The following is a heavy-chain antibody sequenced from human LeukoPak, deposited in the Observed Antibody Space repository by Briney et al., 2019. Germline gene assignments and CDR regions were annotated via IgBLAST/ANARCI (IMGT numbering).Heavy chain of an antibody. CDR1: GFTFDDYG. J-gene: IGHJ4*02. D-gene: IGHD4-17*01. CDR2: INWNGGST. CDR3: ARGGGDYGDYYFDY. Sequence: GGSLRLSCAASGFTFDDYGMSWVRQAPGKGLEWVSGINWNGGSTGYADSVKGRFTISRDNAKNSLYLQMNSLRAEDTALYYCARGGGDYGDYYFDYWGQGTLVTVSS. V-gene: IGHV3-20*04.